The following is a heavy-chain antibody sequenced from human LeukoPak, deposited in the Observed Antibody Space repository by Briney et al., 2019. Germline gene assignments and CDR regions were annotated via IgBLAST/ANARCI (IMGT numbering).Heavy chain of an antibody. Sequence: GGSLRLSCAASGFTFSRFNLHWVRQAPGKGLEWVAVIWHDGSNKYYTDSVKGRFTISRDDSKNTLYLQMSSLKAEDTAVYYCARPDYGASGDYWGQGTLVTVSS. CDR3: ARPDYGASGDY. CDR1: GFTFSRFN. D-gene: IGHD4-17*01. V-gene: IGHV3-33*01. J-gene: IGHJ4*02. CDR2: IWHDGSNK.